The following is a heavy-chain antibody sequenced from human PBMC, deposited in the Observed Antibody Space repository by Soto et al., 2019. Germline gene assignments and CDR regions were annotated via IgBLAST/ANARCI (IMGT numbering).Heavy chain of an antibody. CDR3: ARISRYCSGGDCHA. Sequence: QAHLVESGGGVVQPGTSLRLSCAASGVSFNSYDMHWVRQAPGKGPEWVAIISYDGSNTYYSDSVRGRFTISGDNSKDTLYLQMHSLRSEDTAIYYCARISRYCSGGDCHAWGQGTQVTVSS. CDR1: GVSFNSYD. CDR2: ISYDGSNT. D-gene: IGHD2-15*01. V-gene: IGHV3-30*03. J-gene: IGHJ5*02.